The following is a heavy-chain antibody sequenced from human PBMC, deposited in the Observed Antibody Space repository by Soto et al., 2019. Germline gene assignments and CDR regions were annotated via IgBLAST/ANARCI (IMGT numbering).Heavy chain of an antibody. CDR3: ARDPWAEDY. V-gene: IGHV3-66*01. CDR2: IYSGGST. Sequence: GVSLRLSFAASGFTVSTNYMSWVRQAPGKGLEWVSVIYSGGSTFYADSVRGRFTISRDNSKNTVNLQMNSLRAEDTAVYYCARDPWAEDYWGQGTLVTVSS. J-gene: IGHJ4*02. D-gene: IGHD3-16*01. CDR1: GFTVSTNY.